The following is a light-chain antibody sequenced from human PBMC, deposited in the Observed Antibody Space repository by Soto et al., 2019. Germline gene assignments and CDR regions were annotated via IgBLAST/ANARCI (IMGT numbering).Light chain of an antibody. J-gene: IGLJ1*01. CDR2: EDN. V-gene: IGLV1-51*02. CDR1: SSNIGKNY. Sequence: QSVLTQPPSVSAAPGQKVTFSCSGSSSNIGKNYVSWYQQVPGTAPKLLIYEDNKRRSGIPDRFSGSKSGTSATLGITGLQTGDEADYYCGTWESRLRVFVFGTGTKATVL. CDR3: GTWESRLRVFV.